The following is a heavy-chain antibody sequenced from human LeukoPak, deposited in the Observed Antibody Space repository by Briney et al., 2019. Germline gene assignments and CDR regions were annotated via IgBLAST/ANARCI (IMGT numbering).Heavy chain of an antibody. Sequence: ASVKVSCKASGYTFTSYDINWVRQATGHGLDWMGWMNPNSGNTGYAQKFQGRVTMTRNTSISTAYMELSSLRSGDTAVYYCARGSGGSRREIRWFDPWGQGTLVTVSS. CDR3: ARGSGGSRREIRWFDP. D-gene: IGHD2-15*01. CDR1: GYTFTSYD. J-gene: IGHJ5*02. CDR2: MNPNSGNT. V-gene: IGHV1-8*01.